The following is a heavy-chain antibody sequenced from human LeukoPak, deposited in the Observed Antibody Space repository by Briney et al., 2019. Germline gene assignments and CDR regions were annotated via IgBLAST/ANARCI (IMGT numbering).Heavy chain of an antibody. V-gene: IGHV1-2*02. D-gene: IGHD5-18*01. Sequence: ASVKVSCKASGYTFTGYYMHWVRRAPGQGLEWMGWINPNSGGTNYAQKFQGRVTMTRDTSISTAYMELSRLRSDDTAVYYCARPGGYSYGYGYNWFDPWGQGTLVTVSS. J-gene: IGHJ5*02. CDR2: INPNSGGT. CDR3: ARPGGYSYGYGYNWFDP. CDR1: GYTFTGYY.